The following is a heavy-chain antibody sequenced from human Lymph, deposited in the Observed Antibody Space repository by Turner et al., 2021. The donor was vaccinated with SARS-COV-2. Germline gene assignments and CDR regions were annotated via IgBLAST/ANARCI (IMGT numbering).Heavy chain of an antibody. J-gene: IGHJ4*02. CDR3: ARGPPDFPYYFDY. CDR2: ITFSSSYI. CDR1: GFTFSSYS. Sequence: EVQLVEFGGGLVKPGGSLRLSCAASGFTFSSYSMNWVRQAPGQGLEWVASITFSSSYIYYADSVKGRFSISRDNAKNTLYLQMNSLRAEETAVYYCARGPPDFPYYFDYWGQGTLVTVSS. V-gene: IGHV3-21*01. D-gene: IGHD2-21*02.